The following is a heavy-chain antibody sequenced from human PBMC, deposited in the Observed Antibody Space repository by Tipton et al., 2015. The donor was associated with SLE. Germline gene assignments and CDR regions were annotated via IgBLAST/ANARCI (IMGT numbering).Heavy chain of an antibody. V-gene: IGHV4-34*01. J-gene: IGHJ6*02. Sequence: GLVKPSETLSLTCGVNGGSISGNLWSWIRQIPGKGLEWVGGVSPSGTTNYSPSLKSRVTMSLDTSKNQFSLKLTSVTAADTAVYFCARGCSSTTCEPFDYFGLDVWGQGTTVTVSS. CDR1: GGSISGNL. CDR3: ARGCSSTTCEPFDYFGLDV. D-gene: IGHD2-2*01. CDR2: VSPSGTT.